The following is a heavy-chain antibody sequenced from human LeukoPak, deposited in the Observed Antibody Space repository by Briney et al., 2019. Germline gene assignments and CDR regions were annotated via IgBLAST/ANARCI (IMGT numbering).Heavy chain of an antibody. CDR3: ASAAIDREYFQH. CDR2: IIPIFGTP. J-gene: IGHJ1*01. CDR1: GGTFSSYT. Sequence: SVKVSCKASGGTFSSYTINWVRQAPGQGLEWMGGIIPIFGTPKYAQRFQGRVTITADESTSTAYMELSSLRSEDTAVYYCASAAIDREYFQHWGQGTLVTVSS. D-gene: IGHD2-2*01. V-gene: IGHV1-69*01.